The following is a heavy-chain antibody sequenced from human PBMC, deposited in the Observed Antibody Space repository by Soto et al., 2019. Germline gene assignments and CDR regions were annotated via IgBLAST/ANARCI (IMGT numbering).Heavy chain of an antibody. CDR3: ARERITMVRGVSQGIDY. Sequence: PSETLSLTCAVYGGSFSGYYWSWIRQPPGKGLEWIGEINHSGSTNYNPSLKSRVTISVDTSKNQFSLKLSSVTAADTAVYYCARERITMVRGVSQGIDYCGQRTLVTVSS. V-gene: IGHV4-34*01. J-gene: IGHJ4*02. D-gene: IGHD3-10*01. CDR2: INHSGST. CDR1: GGSFSGYY.